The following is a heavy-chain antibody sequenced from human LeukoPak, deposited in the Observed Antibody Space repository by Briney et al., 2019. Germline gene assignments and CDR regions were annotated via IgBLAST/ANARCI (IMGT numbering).Heavy chain of an antibody. V-gene: IGHV1-3*01. CDR2: INAGNGNT. Sequence: GASVKVSCKASGYSFSTYTMNWVRQAPGQRLEWMGWINAGNGNTKYSQKFQGRVTITRDTSASTAYMEMRSLRSEDTAVYYCARPSFHCSSTSCYTGYGMDVWGQGTTVTVSS. D-gene: IGHD2-2*02. J-gene: IGHJ6*02. CDR1: GYSFSTYT. CDR3: ARPSFHCSSTSCYTGYGMDV.